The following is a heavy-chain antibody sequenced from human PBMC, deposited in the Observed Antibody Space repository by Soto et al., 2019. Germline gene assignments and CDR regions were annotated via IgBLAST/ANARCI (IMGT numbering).Heavy chain of an antibody. J-gene: IGHJ5*02. CDR2: ISGSGDST. CDR3: AKDHQLGMTDGFDP. CDR1: EFTFSTYA. D-gene: IGHD6-13*01. Sequence: EVQLLESGGGLVQPGGSLRLSCAASEFTFSTYAMNWVRQAPGKGLEWVSAISGSGDSTYYADSVKGRFTISRDNSKNTLYLQMNSLRAEDTAVYYCAKDHQLGMTDGFDPWGQGTLVTVSS. V-gene: IGHV3-23*01.